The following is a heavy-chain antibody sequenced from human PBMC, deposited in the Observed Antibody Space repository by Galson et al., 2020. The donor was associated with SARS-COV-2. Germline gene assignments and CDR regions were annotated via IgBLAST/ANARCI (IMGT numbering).Heavy chain of an antibody. J-gene: IGHJ4*02. CDR3: ASYSHYDSSGYWFDY. D-gene: IGHD3-22*01. V-gene: IGHV1-69*13. CDR2: IIPIFGTA. CDR1: GGTFSSYA. Sequence: SVKVSCKASGGTFSSYAISWERQAPGHGLEWMGGIIPIFGTANYAQKFQGRVTITADESTSTAYMELSSLRSEDTAVYYCASYSHYDSSGYWFDYWGQGTLVTVSS.